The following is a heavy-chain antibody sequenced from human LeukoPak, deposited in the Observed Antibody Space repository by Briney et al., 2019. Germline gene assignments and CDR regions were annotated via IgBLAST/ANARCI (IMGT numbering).Heavy chain of an antibody. V-gene: IGHV4-61*01. CDR2: IYYTGTT. Sequence: AGSVXXGNYXXSWLRQPPGKALEWIGYIYYTGTTYYIPSLEGRVTISVDTSKNQFSVKLNSVTAEDTAVYYCASRVILTYWGQGTLVTVSS. CDR1: AGSVXXGNYX. D-gene: IGHD2-21*01. J-gene: IGHJ4*02. CDR3: ASRVILTY.